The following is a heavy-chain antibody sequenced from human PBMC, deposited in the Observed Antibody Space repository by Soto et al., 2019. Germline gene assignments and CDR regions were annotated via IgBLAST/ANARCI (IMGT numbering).Heavy chain of an antibody. CDR3: SRGASGYGNFDH. CDR1: GFSFNTW. V-gene: IGHV3-74*01. Sequence: EVQLVESGGGVVQPGGSLRLSCAASGFSFNTWMHWVRQAPGKGLVWLSRINSAGSSTTYADSVEGRFFVSRDNAKNTLYLQINTLSADDTAVYYCSRGASGYGNFDHWGQGVLLTVSS. J-gene: IGHJ4*02. CDR2: INSAGSST. D-gene: IGHD5-12*01.